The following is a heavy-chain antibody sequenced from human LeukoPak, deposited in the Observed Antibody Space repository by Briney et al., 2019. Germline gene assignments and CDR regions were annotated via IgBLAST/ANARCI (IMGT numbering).Heavy chain of an antibody. CDR1: GYSISSGYY. CDR3: ARHGID. Sequence: SETLSLTCTVSGYSISSGYYWGWIRQPPGKGLEWIGSIYYSGSTYYNPSLKSRVTISVDTSKNQFSLKLSSVTAADTAVYYCARHGIDWGQGTLVTVSS. V-gene: IGHV4-38-2*02. J-gene: IGHJ4*02. CDR2: IYYSGST.